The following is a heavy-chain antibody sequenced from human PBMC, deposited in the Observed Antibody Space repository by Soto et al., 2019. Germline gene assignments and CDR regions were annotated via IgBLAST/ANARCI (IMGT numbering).Heavy chain of an antibody. CDR1: GFTFHNYA. J-gene: IGHJ4*02. Sequence: EVQLLESGGGLVQPGGSLRLSCAASGFTFHNYAMTWVLQAPGKGLEWVSAISGGGDTTSYADSVKGRFTVSRDGSKNTLYLQMSSLRAEDTALYYCAKGRGGSGSLTPRVDFWGQGTLVTVSS. CDR2: ISGGGDTT. V-gene: IGHV3-23*01. CDR3: AKGRGGSGSLTPRVDF. D-gene: IGHD3-10*01.